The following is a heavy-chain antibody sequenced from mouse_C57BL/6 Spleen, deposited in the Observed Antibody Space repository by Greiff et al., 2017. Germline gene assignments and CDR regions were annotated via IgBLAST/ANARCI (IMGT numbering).Heavy chain of an antibody. CDR1: GYTFTSYW. D-gene: IGHD2-4*01. CDR2: IHPNSGST. Sequence: QVQLQQPGAELVKPGASVKLSCKASGYTFTSYWMHWVKQRPGQGLEWIGMIHPNSGSTNYNAKIKSKATLTVDKSPSTTYMQLSSLTSEASAVYYCANDYDENWFADWGQGTLVTVSA. CDR3: ANDYDENWFAD. V-gene: IGHV1-64*01. J-gene: IGHJ3*01.